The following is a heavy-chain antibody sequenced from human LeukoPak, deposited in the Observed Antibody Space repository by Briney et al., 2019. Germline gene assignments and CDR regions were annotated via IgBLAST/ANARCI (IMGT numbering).Heavy chain of an antibody. D-gene: IGHD2-2*01. J-gene: IGHJ4*02. CDR3: AKDGMGYCSSTSCYGHDY. CDR1: GFSFSSYA. Sequence: GGSLRLSCAASGFSFSSYAMSWVRQAPGKGLEWVSTISGGDGSTDYADSVKGRFTISRDNSKNTLYLQMNSLRAGDTAVYYCAKDGMGYCSSTSCYGHDYWGQGTLVTVSS. V-gene: IGHV3-23*01. CDR2: ISGGDGST.